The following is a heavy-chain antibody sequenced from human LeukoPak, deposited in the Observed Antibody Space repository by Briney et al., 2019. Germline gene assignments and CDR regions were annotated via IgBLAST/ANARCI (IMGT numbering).Heavy chain of an antibody. CDR2: TYSGGST. Sequence: GGSLRLSCAASGFTVSSNYMSWVRQAPGKGLEWVSVTYSGGSTYYADSVKGRFTISRDNSKNTLYLQMNSLRAEDTAVYYCARDPYSGSYVFDYWGQGTLVTVSS. CDR3: ARDPYSGSYVFDY. CDR1: GFTVSSNY. D-gene: IGHD1-26*01. J-gene: IGHJ4*02. V-gene: IGHV3-66*01.